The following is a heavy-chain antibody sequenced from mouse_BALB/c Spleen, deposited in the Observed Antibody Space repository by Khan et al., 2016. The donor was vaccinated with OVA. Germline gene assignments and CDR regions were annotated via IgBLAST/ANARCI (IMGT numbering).Heavy chain of an antibody. J-gene: IGHJ3*01. Sequence: EVQLQESGAELVKPGASVKLSCTASGFNIKDTYMHWVKQRPEQGLEWIGRIDPANGNTKYDPKFQGKATITADTSSNTAYLPLSSLTSEDTAVYYCASEGNYYAPFAYWGQGTLVTVSA. D-gene: IGHD2-1*01. CDR3: ASEGNYYAPFAY. CDR2: IDPANGNT. CDR1: GFNIKDTY. V-gene: IGHV14-3*02.